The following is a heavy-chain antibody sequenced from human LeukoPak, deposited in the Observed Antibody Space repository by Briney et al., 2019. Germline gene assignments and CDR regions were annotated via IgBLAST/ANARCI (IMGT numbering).Heavy chain of an antibody. CDR2: IRDQANDATI. D-gene: IGHD1-26*01. Sequence: NPGRSLRLSCATSGFTFGGYGMTWFRQAPGKRLEWVAFIRDQANDATIKYAASVRGRFSISRDDSKGVAYLQMNSLETEDTAMYYCARAGSLVDLHGWYFDFWGQGTLVTVSS. CDR1: GFTFGGYG. J-gene: IGHJ4*02. V-gene: IGHV3-49*05. CDR3: ARAGSLVDLHGWYFDF.